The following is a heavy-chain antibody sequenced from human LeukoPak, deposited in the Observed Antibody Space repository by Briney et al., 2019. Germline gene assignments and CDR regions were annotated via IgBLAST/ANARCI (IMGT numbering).Heavy chain of an antibody. CDR1: GYSLTTYW. J-gene: IGHJ4*02. V-gene: IGHV5-10-1*01. CDR2: IDPSDSYT. CDR3: ARLGDPVRGVDQAAS. Sequence: GESLKISRKGSGYSLTTYWISWVRQMPGKGLEWMGKIDPSDSYTNYSPPFPGHVTISVDKSISTAYRQWNSLKASDTAMYYCARLGDPVRGVDQAASWGQGTLVSVSS. D-gene: IGHD3-10*01.